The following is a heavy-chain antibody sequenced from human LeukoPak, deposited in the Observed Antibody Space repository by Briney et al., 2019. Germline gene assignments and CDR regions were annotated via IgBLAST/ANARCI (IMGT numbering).Heavy chain of an antibody. D-gene: IGHD4-17*01. CDR3: ARDLNGDYYFDY. V-gene: IGHV1-2*04. CDR2: INPNSGGT. J-gene: IGHJ4*02. CDR1: GFTFTRYG. Sequence: GASVKVSCKASGFTFTRYGINWVRQAPGQGLEWMGWINPNSGGTNYAQKFQGWVTMTRDTSISTAYMELSRLRSDDTAVYYCARDLNGDYYFDYWGQGTLVTVSS.